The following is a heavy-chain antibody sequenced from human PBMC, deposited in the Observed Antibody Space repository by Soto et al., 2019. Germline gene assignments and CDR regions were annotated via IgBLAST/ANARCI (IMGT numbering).Heavy chain of an antibody. CDR1: GGSISSSSYY. Sequence: SETLSLTCTVSGGSISSSSYYWGWIRQPPGKGLEWIGSIYYSGSTYYNPSLKSRVTISVDTSKNQFSLKLSSVTAADTAVYYCARGVGRRGALTFGYWGQGTLVTVSS. V-gene: IGHV4-39*01. J-gene: IGHJ4*02. D-gene: IGHD1-26*01. CDR3: ARGVGRRGALTFGY. CDR2: IYYSGST.